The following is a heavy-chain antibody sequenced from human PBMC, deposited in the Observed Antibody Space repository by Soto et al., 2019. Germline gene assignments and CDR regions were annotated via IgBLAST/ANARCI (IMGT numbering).Heavy chain of an antibody. V-gene: IGHV3-30-3*01. J-gene: IGHJ4*02. CDR3: ARNDPYYFDY. Sequence: QVQLVESGGGVVQPGRSLRLSCAASGFTFSSYAMHWVRQAPGKGLEWVAVISYDGSNKYYADSVKGRFTISRDNSKNTLYLQMNSLRAEDTAVYYCARNDPYYFDYWGQGTLVTVSS. CDR1: GFTFSSYA. CDR2: ISYDGSNK. D-gene: IGHD1-1*01.